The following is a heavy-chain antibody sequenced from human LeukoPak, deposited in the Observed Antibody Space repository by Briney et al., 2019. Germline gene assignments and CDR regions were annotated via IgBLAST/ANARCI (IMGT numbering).Heavy chain of an antibody. J-gene: IGHJ3*02. V-gene: IGHV3-30*02. Sequence: QPGGSLRLSCAASGFTFSSYAMHWVRQAPGKGLEWVAVVRYDGSNKYYADSVKGRFTISRDNSKNTLYLQMNSLRAEDTAVYYCAKELGIGAAEEAFDIWGQGTMVTVSS. CDR1: GFTFSSYA. CDR2: VRYDGSNK. D-gene: IGHD6-13*01. CDR3: AKELGIGAAEEAFDI.